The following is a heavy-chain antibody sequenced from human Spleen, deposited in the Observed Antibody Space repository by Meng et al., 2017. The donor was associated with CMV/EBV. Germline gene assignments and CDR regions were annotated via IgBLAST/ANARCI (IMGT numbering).Heavy chain of an antibody. J-gene: IGHJ4*02. V-gene: IGHV1-46*01. CDR3: ASPLPSTGLGR. CDR1: GYTFTSYY. CDR2: INPSGGST. D-gene: IGHD1-1*01. Sequence: QVQLGQSGAEVKKPGASVKVSCKASGYTFTSYYMHWVRQAPGQGLEWMGIINPSGGSTSYAQKFQGRVTMTRDTSTSTVYMELSSLRSEDTAVYYCASPLPSTGLGRWGQGTLVTVSS.